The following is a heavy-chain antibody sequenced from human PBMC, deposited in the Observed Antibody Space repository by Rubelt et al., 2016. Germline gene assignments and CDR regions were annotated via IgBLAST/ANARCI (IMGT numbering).Heavy chain of an antibody. CDR2: IYYSGST. CDR3: ARLVTGTILDY. J-gene: IGHJ4*02. CDR1: GGSISSSSYY. D-gene: IGHD1-7*01. Sequence: QLRLQESGPGLVKPSETLSLTCTVSGGSISSSSYYWGWIRQPPGKGLDRIGSIYYSGSTYYNPSLKGRVTISVDTSRNQVSLKLSSVTAADTAVYYCARLVTGTILDYWGQGTLVTVSS. V-gene: IGHV4-39*01.